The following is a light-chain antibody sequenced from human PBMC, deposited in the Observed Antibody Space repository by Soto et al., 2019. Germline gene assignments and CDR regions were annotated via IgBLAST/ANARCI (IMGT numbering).Light chain of an antibody. Sequence: DIVMTQSPDSLAVSLGERATINSKSSQRLLYSSNNKKYLAWFQQKPGQLPKLLIYLASTRETEVPDRFSGRGSGKDFNLTISSLQAEDVEAYYCEQDYSSTLFGGGTKVEIK. CDR1: QRLLYSSNNKKY. CDR3: EQDYSSTL. CDR2: LAS. V-gene: IGKV4-1*01. J-gene: IGKJ4*01.